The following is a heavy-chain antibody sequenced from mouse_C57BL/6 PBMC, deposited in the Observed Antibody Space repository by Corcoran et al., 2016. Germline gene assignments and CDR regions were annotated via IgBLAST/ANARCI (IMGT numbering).Heavy chain of an antibody. J-gene: IGHJ1*03. D-gene: IGHD2-10*01. Sequence: DVQLQESGPGLVKPSQSLSLTCSVTGYSITSGYYWNWIRQFPGNKLEWMGYISYDGSNNYNPSLKNRISITRDTSKNQFFLKLNSVTTEDTATYYCASRAYSYWYFDVWGTGTTVTVSS. V-gene: IGHV3-6*01. CDR2: ISYDGSN. CDR1: GYSITSGYY. CDR3: ASRAYSYWYFDV.